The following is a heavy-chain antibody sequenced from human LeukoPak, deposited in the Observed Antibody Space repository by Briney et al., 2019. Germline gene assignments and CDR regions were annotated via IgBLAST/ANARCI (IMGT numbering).Heavy chain of an antibody. CDR2: IYYSGST. V-gene: IGHV4-39*07. D-gene: IGHD3-10*01. Sequence: SETLSLTCTVSGGSNSSSSYYWGWIRQPPGKGLEWIGSIYYSGSTYSNPSLKSRVTISVATSKNQFSLKLNSVTAADTAVYYCAGGSGSYGWFDPWGQGTLVTVSS. J-gene: IGHJ5*02. CDR3: AGGSGSYGWFDP. CDR1: GGSNSSSSYY.